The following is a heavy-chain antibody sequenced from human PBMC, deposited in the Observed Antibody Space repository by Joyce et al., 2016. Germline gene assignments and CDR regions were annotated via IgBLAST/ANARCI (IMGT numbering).Heavy chain of an antibody. CDR2: MKPNSGNT. D-gene: IGHD4-17*01. J-gene: IGHJ5*02. Sequence: QVQLVQSGAEVKKPGASVKVSCKASGYTFTSYDITWVRQATGQGLEWMGRMKPNSGNTVYAQKFQGRVTMTWNTSISTAYMELSSLRSGDTAIYYCARERNFGDLSFDPWGQGTLVTVSS. CDR3: ARERNFGDLSFDP. CDR1: GYTFTSYD. V-gene: IGHV1-8*01.